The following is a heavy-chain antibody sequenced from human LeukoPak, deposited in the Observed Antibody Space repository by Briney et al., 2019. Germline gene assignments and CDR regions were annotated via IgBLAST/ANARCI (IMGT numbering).Heavy chain of an antibody. V-gene: IGHV4-34*01. CDR3: ARKGRWLQLRLLPLVGYFDY. Sequence: PSETLSLTCTVSGGSISSYYWSWIRQPPGKGLEWIGEINHSGSTNYNPSLKSRVTISVDTSKNQFSLKLSSVTAADTAVYYCARKGRWLQLRLLPLVGYFDYWGQGTLVTVSS. J-gene: IGHJ4*02. CDR1: GGSISSYY. D-gene: IGHD5-24*01. CDR2: INHSGST.